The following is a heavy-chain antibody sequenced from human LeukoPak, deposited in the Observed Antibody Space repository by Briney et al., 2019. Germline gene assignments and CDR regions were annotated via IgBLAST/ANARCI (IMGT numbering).Heavy chain of an antibody. CDR2: IYYSGST. CDR1: GGSISSGDYY. D-gene: IGHD2-15*01. Sequence: SETLSLTCTVSGGSISSGDYYWSWIRQPPGKGLEWIGYIYYSGSTYYNPSLKSRVTISVDTSKNQFSLKLSSVTAADTAVYYCARDRGYCSGGSCYDWFDPWGQGTLVTVSS. V-gene: IGHV4-30-4*08. J-gene: IGHJ5*02. CDR3: ARDRGYCSGGSCYDWFDP.